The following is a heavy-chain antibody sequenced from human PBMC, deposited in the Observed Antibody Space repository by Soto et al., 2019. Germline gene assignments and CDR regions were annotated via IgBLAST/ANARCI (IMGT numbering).Heavy chain of an antibody. D-gene: IGHD3-3*01. CDR1: GGSISSSSYY. J-gene: IGHJ5*02. CDR3: ARDKGITIFGIGWFDP. Sequence: PSETLSLTCTVSGGSISSSSYYWGWIRQPPGKGLEWIGSIYYSGSTYYNPSLKSRVTISVDTSKNQFSLKLSSVTAADTAVYYCARDKGITIFGIGWFDPWGQGTLVTVSS. CDR2: IYYSGST. V-gene: IGHV4-39*07.